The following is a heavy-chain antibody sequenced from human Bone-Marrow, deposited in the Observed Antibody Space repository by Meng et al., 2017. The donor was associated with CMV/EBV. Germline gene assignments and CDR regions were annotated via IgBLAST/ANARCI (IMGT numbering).Heavy chain of an antibody. D-gene: IGHD1-14*01. CDR1: GRSISSKIYY. Sequence: TVSGRSISSKIYYWVWIRQPPGKGPEWIGSISDSGSTYYTPSFKGRASISLDTSKSQFSLKLSPMAAADTAVYFCASITLWYTRFDFWGQGTLVTVSS. J-gene: IGHJ4*02. CDR2: ISDSGST. CDR3: ASITLWYTRFDF. V-gene: IGHV4-39*07.